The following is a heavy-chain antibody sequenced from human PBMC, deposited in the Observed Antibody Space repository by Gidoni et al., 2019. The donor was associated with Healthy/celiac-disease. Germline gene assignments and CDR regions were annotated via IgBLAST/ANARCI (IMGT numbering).Heavy chain of an antibody. CDR3: AGQLELRTRCFDY. CDR1: GGSISSSSYY. V-gene: IGHV4-39*01. J-gene: IGHJ4*02. CDR2: IYYSGST. D-gene: IGHD1-7*01. Sequence: QLQLQESGPGLVKPSETLSLTCHVSGGSISSSSYYWGWIRQPPGKGLQWIGSIYYSGSTYYNPSLTSRVTISVDTAKNQFSLKLSSVTAADTAVYYCAGQLELRTRCFDYWGQGTLVTVSS.